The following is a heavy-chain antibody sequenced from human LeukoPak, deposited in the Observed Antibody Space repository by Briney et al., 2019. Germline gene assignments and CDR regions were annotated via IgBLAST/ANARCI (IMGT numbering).Heavy chain of an antibody. V-gene: IGHV3-48*01. D-gene: IGHD1-1*01. J-gene: IGHJ4*02. Sequence: VRSLRLSCTASGFPPIEYSMNWVRQAPGKRLEWISYIAIDSGNTKHADTVRGPCTNSADKAKTSLYLQMNSLRVEYTAVYHCARDHNDAFDNWGQGTLVSVAS. CDR3: ARDHNDAFDN. CDR2: IAIDSGNT. CDR1: GFPPIEYS.